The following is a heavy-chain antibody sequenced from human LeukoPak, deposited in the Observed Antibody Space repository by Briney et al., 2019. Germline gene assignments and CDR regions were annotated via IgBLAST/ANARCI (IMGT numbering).Heavy chain of an antibody. J-gene: IGHJ4*02. D-gene: IGHD3-22*01. Sequence: PGGSLRLSCAASGFTFSSYAMSWVRQAPGKGLEWVSAISGGGGSTYYADSVKGRFTISRDNSKNTLYLQMNSLRAEDTAVYYCAKDQGVNYYDSSGYQDYWGQGTLVTVSS. CDR2: ISGGGGST. CDR3: AKDQGVNYYDSSGYQDY. V-gene: IGHV3-23*01. CDR1: GFTFSSYA.